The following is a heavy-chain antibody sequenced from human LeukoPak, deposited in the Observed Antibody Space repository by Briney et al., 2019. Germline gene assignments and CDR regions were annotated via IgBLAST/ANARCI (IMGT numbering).Heavy chain of an antibody. CDR3: ATTLRGGKFDY. CDR2: IYRGGST. D-gene: IGHD4-23*01. V-gene: IGHV3-53*04. Sequence: GGSLRLSCAASGLTFRSYAMNWVRQAPGKGLEWVSVIYRGGSTYYADSVKGRFTISRHNSRDTMYLQMNSLRTEDTAVYYCATTLRGGKFDYWGQGTLVTVSS. J-gene: IGHJ4*02. CDR1: GLTFRSYA.